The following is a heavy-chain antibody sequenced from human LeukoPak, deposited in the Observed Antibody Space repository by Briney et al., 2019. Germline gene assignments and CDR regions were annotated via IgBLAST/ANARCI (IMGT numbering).Heavy chain of an antibody. CDR2: IYHSGSA. CDR1: GGSISSGGYY. J-gene: IGHJ1*01. CDR3: ARVYSSGSRAFQH. D-gene: IGHD6-19*01. V-gene: IGHV4-30-2*01. Sequence: SETLSLTCTVSGGSISSGGYYWSWIRQPPGKGLEWIGYIYHSGSAYYNPSLKSRVTISVDRSKNQFSLKLSSVTAADTAVYYCARVYSSGSRAFQHWGQGTLVTVSS.